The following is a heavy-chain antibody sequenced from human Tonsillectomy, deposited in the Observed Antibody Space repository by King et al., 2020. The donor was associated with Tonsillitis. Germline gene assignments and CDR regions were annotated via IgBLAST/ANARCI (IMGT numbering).Heavy chain of an antibody. CDR2: INPNSGGT. D-gene: IGHD2-2*01. Sequence: QLVQSGAEVKKPGASVKVSCKASGYTFTGYYMHWVRQAPGQGLEWMGWINPNSGGTNYAQKFQGRVTMTRDTSISTAYMELSRLRSDDTAVYYCARDSVVVPAALSPNWFDPWGQGTLVTVSS. CDR3: ARDSVVVPAALSPNWFDP. V-gene: IGHV1-2*02. J-gene: IGHJ5*02. CDR1: GYTFTGYY.